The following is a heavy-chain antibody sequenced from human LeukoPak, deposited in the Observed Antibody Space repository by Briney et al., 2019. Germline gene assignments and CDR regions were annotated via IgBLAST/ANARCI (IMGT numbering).Heavy chain of an antibody. CDR1: GGSISSSSYY. CDR3: ARAFAIGSARQKRSNWFDP. J-gene: IGHJ5*02. CDR2: IYYSGST. V-gene: IGHV4-39*07. Sequence: PSETLSLTCTVSGGSISSSSYYWGWIRQPPGKGLEWIGSIYYSGSTYYNPSLKSRVTISVDTSKNQFSLKLSSVTAADTAVYYCARAFAIGSARQKRSNWFDPWGQGTLVTVSS. D-gene: IGHD6-6*01.